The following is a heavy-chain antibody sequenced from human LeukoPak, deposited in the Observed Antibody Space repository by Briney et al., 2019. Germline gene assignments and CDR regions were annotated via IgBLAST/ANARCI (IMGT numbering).Heavy chain of an antibody. Sequence: GGSLRLSCASSGFTFSTYGMHWVRQAPGKGLEWVAIISNDGSRKYYAHSVKGRFTISRDNSKNTLYLQMDSLRAEDTAVYYCARDRAWNYFDYWGQGTLVTVSS. D-gene: IGHD3-3*01. V-gene: IGHV3-30*03. CDR3: ARDRAWNYFDY. CDR1: GFTFSTYG. CDR2: ISNDGSRK. J-gene: IGHJ4*02.